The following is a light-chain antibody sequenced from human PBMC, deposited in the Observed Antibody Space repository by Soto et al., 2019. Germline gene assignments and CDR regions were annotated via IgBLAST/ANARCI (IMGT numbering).Light chain of an antibody. V-gene: IGKV3-11*01. Sequence: EIVLTQSPATLSLSPGERATLSCRASQSVSRFLAWYQQRPGQAPRLLIYDASNRATGIPARFSGSGSGTDFTLTLSSLEPEDFAVYYCQHRSSWPLTFGGGTKVEIK. CDR2: DAS. CDR3: QHRSSWPLT. CDR1: QSVSRF. J-gene: IGKJ4*01.